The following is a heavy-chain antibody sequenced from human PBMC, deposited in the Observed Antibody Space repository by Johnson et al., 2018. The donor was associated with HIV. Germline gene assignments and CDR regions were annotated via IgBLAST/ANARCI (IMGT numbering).Heavy chain of an antibody. Sequence: VQLVESGGGLVQPGASLTLSCAASGLTVSSNYMSWVRQAPGKGLEWVSIIYTGGTTYYADSVKGRFTISRDNSKNTVYLQMNSLRAEDTAVYYCAKDQASSLNAFDIWGQGTMVTVSS. J-gene: IGHJ3*02. V-gene: IGHV3-66*02. CDR2: IYTGGTT. CDR3: AKDQASSLNAFDI. D-gene: IGHD2-2*01. CDR1: GLTVSSNY.